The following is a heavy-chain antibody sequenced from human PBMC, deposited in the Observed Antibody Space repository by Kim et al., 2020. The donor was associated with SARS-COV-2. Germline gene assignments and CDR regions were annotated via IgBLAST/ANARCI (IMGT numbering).Heavy chain of an antibody. D-gene: IGHD4-17*01. CDR3: ARVAYGTEAFDI. V-gene: IGHV1-8*01. J-gene: IGHJ3*02. Sequence: YAQKFQGRVTMTRNTSISTAYMELSSLRSEDTAVYYCARVAYGTEAFDIWGQGTMVTVSS.